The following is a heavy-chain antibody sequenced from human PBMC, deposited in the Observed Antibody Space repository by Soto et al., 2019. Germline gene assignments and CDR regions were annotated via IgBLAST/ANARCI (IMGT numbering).Heavy chain of an antibody. Sequence: GGSLRLSCAASGFTFSSYSMNWVRQAPGKGLEWVSYISSSSSTIYYADSVKGRFTISRDNAKNSLYLQMNSLRAEDTAVYYCASDLEYSSSSGHHYYYMDVWGKGTTVTVSS. D-gene: IGHD6-6*01. V-gene: IGHV3-48*01. CDR1: GFTFSSYS. J-gene: IGHJ6*03. CDR2: ISSSSSTI. CDR3: ASDLEYSSSSGHHYYYMDV.